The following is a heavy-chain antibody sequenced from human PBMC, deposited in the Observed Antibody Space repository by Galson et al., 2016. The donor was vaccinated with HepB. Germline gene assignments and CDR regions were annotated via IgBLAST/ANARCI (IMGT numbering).Heavy chain of an antibody. D-gene: IGHD2-15*01. V-gene: IGHV3-66*01. CDR3: ARNRHCSGGSCYGA. Sequence: SLRLSCAASGFTVSNNYMRWVRQAPGKGLEWVSLIYSGGSTYYADSVKGRFPIPRDSSKNTLYLQMNSLRAEDTAVYYCARNRHCSGGSCYGAWGQGTLVTVSS. J-gene: IGHJ5*02. CDR1: GFTVSNNY. CDR2: IYSGGST.